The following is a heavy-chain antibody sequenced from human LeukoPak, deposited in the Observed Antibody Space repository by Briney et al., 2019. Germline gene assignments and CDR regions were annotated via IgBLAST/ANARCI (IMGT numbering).Heavy chain of an antibody. CDR1: GFTFSSYW. CDR2: IKQDGSEK. V-gene: IGHV3-7*01. J-gene: IGHJ3*02. CDR3: ARIYDEDAFDI. D-gene: IGHD3-3*01. Sequence: GGSLRLSCAASGFTFSSYWMSWVRQAPGKGLERVANIKQDGSEKYYVDSVKGRFTISRDNAKNSLYLQMNSLRAEDTAVYYCARIYDEDAFDIWGQGTMVTVSS.